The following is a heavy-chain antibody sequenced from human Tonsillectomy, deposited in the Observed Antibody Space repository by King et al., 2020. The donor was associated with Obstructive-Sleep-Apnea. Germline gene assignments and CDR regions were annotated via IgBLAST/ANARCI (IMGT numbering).Heavy chain of an antibody. CDR1: GLTFSLHA. J-gene: IGHJ3*02. CDR3: AGRDDDSGNGSASDN. V-gene: IGHV3-30*04. Sequence: VQLVESGGGVVQPGRSLRLSCAASGLTFSLHAMHWVSQAPGKGLEWVAAISSDGSIENYADSVKGRFTISRDNSKNTLYLQMNSLRAEDTAVYYCAGRDDDSGNGSASDNWGQVTMVTV. CDR2: ISSDGSIE. D-gene: IGHD4-23*01.